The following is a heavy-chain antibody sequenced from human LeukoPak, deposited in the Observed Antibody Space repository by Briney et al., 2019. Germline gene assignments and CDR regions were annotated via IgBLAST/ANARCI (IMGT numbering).Heavy chain of an antibody. Sequence: SETLSLTCAVYGGSFSGYYWSWIRQPPGKGLEWIGEINHSGSTNYNPSLKSRVTISVDTSKNQFSLKLSSVTAADTAVYYCAREPRGFKSTLDDWGQGTTVTVSS. J-gene: IGHJ6*02. CDR2: INHSGST. D-gene: IGHD3-10*01. V-gene: IGHV4-34*01. CDR1: GGSFSGYY. CDR3: AREPRGFKSTLDD.